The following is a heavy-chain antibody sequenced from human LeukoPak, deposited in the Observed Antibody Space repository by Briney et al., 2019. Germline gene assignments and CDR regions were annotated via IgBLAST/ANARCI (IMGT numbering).Heavy chain of an antibody. CDR2: IYSGGST. CDR3: ARAIWFGDSFDI. J-gene: IGHJ3*02. CDR1: GFTVSSNY. D-gene: IGHD3-10*01. Sequence: GGSLRLSCAASGFTVSSNYMSWVRQAPGKGLEWVSVIYSGGSTYYADSVKGRFTISRDNSKNTLYLQMNSLRAEDTAVYYCARAIWFGDSFDIWGQGTKVTVSS. V-gene: IGHV3-66*01.